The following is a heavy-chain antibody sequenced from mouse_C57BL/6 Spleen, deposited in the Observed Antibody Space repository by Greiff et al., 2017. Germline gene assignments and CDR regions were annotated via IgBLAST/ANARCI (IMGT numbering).Heavy chain of an antibody. J-gene: IGHJ4*01. V-gene: IGHV1-4*01. D-gene: IGHD1-1*01. CDR3: ARDGALRAMDY. Sequence: VQLQHSGAELARPGASVKMSCKASGYTFTSYTMHWVQQRPGQGLEWIGYINPSSGYTKYNQKFKDKATLTADKSSSTAYMQLSSLTSEDSAVYYCARDGALRAMDYWGQGTSVTVSS. CDR2: INPSSGYT. CDR1: GYTFTSYT.